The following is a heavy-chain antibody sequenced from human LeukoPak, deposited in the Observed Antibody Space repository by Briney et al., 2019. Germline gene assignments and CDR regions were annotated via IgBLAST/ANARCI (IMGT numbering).Heavy chain of an antibody. CDR2: IIPIFGTA. CDR3: ARTVDYYFDY. D-gene: IGHD4-23*01. J-gene: IGHJ4*02. Sequence: SVKVSCKTSGYTFTGYYMHWVRQAPGQGLEWMGGIIPIFGTANYAQKFQGRVTITADESTSTAYMELSSLRSEDTAVYYCARTVDYYFDYWGQGTLVTVSS. CDR1: GYTFTGYY. V-gene: IGHV1-69*13.